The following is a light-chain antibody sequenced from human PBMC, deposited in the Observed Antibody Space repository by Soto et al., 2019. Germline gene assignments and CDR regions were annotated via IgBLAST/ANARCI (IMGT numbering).Light chain of an antibody. CDR1: SSDIGIFNY. V-gene: IGLV2-14*01. Sequence: QSVLTQPASVSGSPGQSVTISCTGTSSDIGIFNYVSWYQQHPGKAPKLIIYEVTNRPSGVSDRFSGSKSGSTASLNISGLQADAEADYYWSSYTSSSALGVFGGGTKLTVL. CDR2: EVT. CDR3: SSYTSSSALGV. J-gene: IGLJ3*02.